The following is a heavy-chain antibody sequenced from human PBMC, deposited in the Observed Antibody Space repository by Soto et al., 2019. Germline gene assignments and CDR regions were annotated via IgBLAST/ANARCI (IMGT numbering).Heavy chain of an antibody. CDR1: CVSISSGDYY. CDR3: ARDQLEGNWFDP. CDR2: IYNSGST. Sequence: SETLSLTCTVPCVSISSGDYYWSWIRQHPGKGLEWIGHIYNSGSTYYNPSLKSRVTISVDKSKNQFSLKLTSVTAADTAVYYCARDQLEGNWFDPWGQGTLVTVS. V-gene: IGHV4-30-4*08. J-gene: IGHJ5*02. D-gene: IGHD1-1*01.